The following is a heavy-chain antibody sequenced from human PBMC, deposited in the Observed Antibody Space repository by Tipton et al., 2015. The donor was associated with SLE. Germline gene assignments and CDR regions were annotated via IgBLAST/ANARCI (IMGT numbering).Heavy chain of an antibody. CDR1: GYTFSNAW. V-gene: IGHV3-15*01. D-gene: IGHD2-15*01. Sequence: SLRLSCAASGYTFSNAWMSWVRQAPGEGLEWVGRIKSKTDGGTTDYAAPVKGRFTISRDDSKNTLYLQMNSLKTEDTAVYYCTTELLGYCSGGSCYSYGMDVWGQGTTVPVSS. CDR2: IKSKTDGGTT. J-gene: IGHJ6*02. CDR3: TTELLGYCSGGSCYSYGMDV.